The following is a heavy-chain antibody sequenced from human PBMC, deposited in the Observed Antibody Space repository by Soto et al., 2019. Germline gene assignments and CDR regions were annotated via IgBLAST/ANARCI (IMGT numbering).Heavy chain of an antibody. D-gene: IGHD3-16*01. CDR3: AHIPHYYQYDWFDP. J-gene: IGHJ5*02. V-gene: IGHV2-5*02. Sequence: QITLKESGPTLVKPTQTLTLTCTFSGFSLTTRGVGVGWIRQPPGKALECLAPIYWDDDKRYSPSLQSRLSVTRDTSKNQVVLTMTNVDPVDTATYYCAHIPHYYQYDWFDPWGQGPLVSVSS. CDR1: GFSLTTRGVG. CDR2: IYWDDDK.